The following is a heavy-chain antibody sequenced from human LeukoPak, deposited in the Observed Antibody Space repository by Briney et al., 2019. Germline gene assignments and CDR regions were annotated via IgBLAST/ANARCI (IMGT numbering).Heavy chain of an antibody. J-gene: IGHJ3*02. Sequence: ASVKVSCKASGYTFTSYDITWVRQAPGQGLEWMGWISAYNGNTNYAQKLQGRVTMTTDTSTSTAYMELSSLRSDDTAVYYCAVGVTTYAFDIWGQGTMVIVSS. D-gene: IGHD1-26*01. CDR3: AVGVTTYAFDI. CDR1: GYTFTSYD. CDR2: ISAYNGNT. V-gene: IGHV1-18*01.